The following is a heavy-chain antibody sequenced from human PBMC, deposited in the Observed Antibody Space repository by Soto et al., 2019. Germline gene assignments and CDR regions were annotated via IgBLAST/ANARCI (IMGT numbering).Heavy chain of an antibody. CDR2: ISYDGSNK. CDR1: GFPFSSYA. J-gene: IGHJ4*02. V-gene: IGHV3-30-3*01. D-gene: IGHD3-10*01. CDR3: AREETMVLNYFDY. Sequence: GGSLRLSCAASGFPFSSYAMHWVRQAPGKGLEWVAVISYDGSNKYYADSVKGRFTISRDNSKNTLCLQMNSLRAEDTAVYYCAREETMVLNYFDYWGQGTLVTVSS.